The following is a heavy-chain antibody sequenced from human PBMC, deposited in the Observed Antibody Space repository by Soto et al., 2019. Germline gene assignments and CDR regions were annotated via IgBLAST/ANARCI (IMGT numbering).Heavy chain of an antibody. Sequence: ASVKVSCKASGYTFTNYYMHWVRQAPGQGLEWMGIINPSGGSTTYAQKFQDRVTMTRDTSTSTVYMELSSLRSEDTALYYCARDLGGYSGYAPFDYWGQGTLVTVSS. V-gene: IGHV1-46*01. D-gene: IGHD5-12*01. CDR1: GYTFTNYY. CDR3: ARDLGGYSGYAPFDY. CDR2: INPSGGST. J-gene: IGHJ4*02.